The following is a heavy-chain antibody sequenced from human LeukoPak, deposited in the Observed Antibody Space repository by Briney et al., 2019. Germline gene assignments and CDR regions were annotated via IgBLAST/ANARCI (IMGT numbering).Heavy chain of an antibody. CDR3: ARGTGYGYFGWLTWFYFEY. V-gene: IGHV3-23*01. J-gene: IGHJ4*02. CDR1: GFTFSSYA. D-gene: IGHD3-9*01. Sequence: PGGSLRLSCAASGFTFSSYAMSWVRQAPGKGLEWVSAISGSGGSTYYADSVKGRFTISRDNSKNTLYLQMNSLRAEDTAVYYCARGTGYGYFGWLTWFYFEYWGQGTLVTVSS. CDR2: ISGSGGST.